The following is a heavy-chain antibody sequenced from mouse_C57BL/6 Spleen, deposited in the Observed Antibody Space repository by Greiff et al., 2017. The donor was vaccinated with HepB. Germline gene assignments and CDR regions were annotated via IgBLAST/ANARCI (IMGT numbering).Heavy chain of an antibody. CDR2: IYPSDSET. J-gene: IGHJ1*03. Sequence: QVQLQQPGAELVRPGSSVKLSCKASGYTFTSYWMDWVKQRPGQGLEWIGNIYPSDSETHYNQKFKDKATLTVDKSSSTAYMQLSSLTSEDSAVYYCAREDQRYFDVWGTGTTVTVSS. CDR3: AREDQRYFDV. CDR1: GYTFTSYW. V-gene: IGHV1-61*01.